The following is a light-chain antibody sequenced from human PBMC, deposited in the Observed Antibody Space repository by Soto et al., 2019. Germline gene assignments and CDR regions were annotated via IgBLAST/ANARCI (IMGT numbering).Light chain of an antibody. CDR3: LLYYGGAHLV. CDR1: TGAVTSGNY. CDR2: TTN. J-gene: IGLJ3*02. Sequence: QAVVTQEPSLTVSPGGTVTLTCASNTGAVTSGNYASWFQQKPGQAPRTLIYTTNNKHSWTPARFSGSLLGDKAALTVSGVQPEDEAAYYCLLYYGGAHLVFGGGTKLTVL. V-gene: IGLV7-43*01.